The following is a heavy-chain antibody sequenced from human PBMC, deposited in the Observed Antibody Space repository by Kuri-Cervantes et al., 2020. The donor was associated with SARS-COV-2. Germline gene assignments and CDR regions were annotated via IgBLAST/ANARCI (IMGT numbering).Heavy chain of an antibody. CDR2: IWYDGSNK. CDR3: ARVRMLGSAFDY. CDR1: GFTFSSYG. J-gene: IGHJ4*02. D-gene: IGHD2-15*01. V-gene: IGHV3-33*08. Sequence: GGSLRLSCAASGFTFSSYGMHWVRQAPGKGLEWVAVIWYDGSNKYYADSVKGRFTISRDNSKNTLYLQMNSLRAEDTAVYYCARVRMLGSAFDYWGQGTLVTVSS.